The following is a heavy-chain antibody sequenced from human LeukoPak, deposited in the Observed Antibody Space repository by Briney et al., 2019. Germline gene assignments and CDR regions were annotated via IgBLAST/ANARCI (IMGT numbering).Heavy chain of an antibody. V-gene: IGHV3-30-3*01. CDR3: ARGSGYDPTTPFDC. Sequence: PGGSLRLSCAASGFTFNSYAMHWVRQAPSKWLDWVAAILYDGSSKSYSDSVKGRFTLSTDHSKNTLYLQMNILRAEDMALYYCARGSGYDPTTPFDCWGQGTLVTVSS. CDR1: GFTFNSYA. CDR2: ILYDGSSK. J-gene: IGHJ4*02. D-gene: IGHD3-22*01.